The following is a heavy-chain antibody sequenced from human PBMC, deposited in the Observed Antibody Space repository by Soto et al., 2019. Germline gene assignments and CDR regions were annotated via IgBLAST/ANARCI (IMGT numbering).Heavy chain of an antibody. Sequence: QVQLVQSGAEVKKPGSSVKVSCKASGGTFSSYTISWVRQAPGQGLEWMGRIIPTLGIANYAQKFQGRVTITADKSTSTAYMELSSLRSEDTAVYYCARDQAREGPNYYFDYWGQGTLVTVSS. J-gene: IGHJ4*02. CDR2: IIPTLGIA. CDR1: GGTFSSYT. CDR3: ARDQAREGPNYYFDY. V-gene: IGHV1-69*08. D-gene: IGHD1-26*01.